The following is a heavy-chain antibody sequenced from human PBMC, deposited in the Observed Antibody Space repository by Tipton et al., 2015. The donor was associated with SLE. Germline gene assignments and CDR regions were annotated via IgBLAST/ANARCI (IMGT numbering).Heavy chain of an antibody. D-gene: IGHD6-19*01. Sequence: SLRLSCAASGFTFSSYSMNWVRQAPGKGLEWVSSISSSSSYIYYADSVKGRFTISRDNSKNTLYLQMNSLRAEDTAVYYCAKEVMPGYSSGWYFDYWGQGTLVTVSS. CDR2: ISSSSSYI. V-gene: IGHV3-21*04. CDR3: AKEVMPGYSSGWYFDY. J-gene: IGHJ4*02. CDR1: GFTFSSYS.